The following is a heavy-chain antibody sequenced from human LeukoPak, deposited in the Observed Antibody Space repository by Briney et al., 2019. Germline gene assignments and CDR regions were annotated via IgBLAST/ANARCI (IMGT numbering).Heavy chain of an antibody. CDR3: ARDPGYSYGSSYFDY. D-gene: IGHD5-18*01. V-gene: IGHV1-2*02. J-gene: IGHJ4*02. Sequence: ASVKVSCKASGYVFTDFYIHWVRQAPGQALEWMGWINPYTGGTNYAQKFQGRVTTTRDTSISTAYMELSRLRSDDTAVYYCARDPGYSYGSSYFDYWGQGTLVTVSS. CDR2: INPYTGGT. CDR1: GYVFTDFY.